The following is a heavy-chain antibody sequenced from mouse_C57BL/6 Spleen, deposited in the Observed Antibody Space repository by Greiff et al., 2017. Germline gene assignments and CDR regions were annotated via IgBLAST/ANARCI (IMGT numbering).Heavy chain of an antibody. CDR1: GYTFTSYW. CDR2: IDPSDSYT. Sequence: QVQLQQPGAELVMPGASVKLSCKASGYTFTSYWMHWVKQRPGQGLEWIGEIDPSDSYTNYNQKFKGKSTLTVDKSSSTAYMQRSSLTSEDSAVYYCARVVRDYFDYGGQGTTLTVSS. CDR3: ARVVRDYFDY. J-gene: IGHJ2*01. D-gene: IGHD2-2*01. V-gene: IGHV1-69*01.